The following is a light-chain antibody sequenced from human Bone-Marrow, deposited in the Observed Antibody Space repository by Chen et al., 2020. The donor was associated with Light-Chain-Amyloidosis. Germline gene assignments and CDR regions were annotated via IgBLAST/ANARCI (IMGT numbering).Light chain of an antibody. CDR3: QVWDRSSDRPV. V-gene: IGLV3-21*02. J-gene: IGLJ3*02. CDR2: DDS. CDR1: NIGSQM. Sequence: SYVLTQPSSVSVATGQTATIASGGNNIGSQMVHWYQQTPGQAPLLVVYDDSDRPSGIPERLSGSNSGNTATLTISRVEAGDEADYYCQVWDRSSDRPVFGGGTKLTVL.